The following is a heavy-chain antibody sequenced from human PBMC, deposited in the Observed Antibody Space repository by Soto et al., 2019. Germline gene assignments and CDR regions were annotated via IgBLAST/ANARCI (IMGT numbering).Heavy chain of an antibody. CDR3: ARGPTDYYDNSANYFLDY. V-gene: IGHV1-18*01. CDR1: GYTFIAYG. D-gene: IGHD3-22*01. J-gene: IGHJ4*02. CDR2: ISTYNGNT. Sequence: SGWVSCKAAGYTFIAYGVSWVRQAPGQGLDWLGWISTYNGNTRYAERLQGRVTMTTDTTTNTAYMELRNLRSDDTAVYYCARGPTDYYDNSANYFLDYWGQGTLVTVSS.